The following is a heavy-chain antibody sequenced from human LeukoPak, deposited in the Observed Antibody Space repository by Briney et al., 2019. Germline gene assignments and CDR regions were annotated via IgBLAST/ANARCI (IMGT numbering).Heavy chain of an antibody. Sequence: SETLSLTCTVCGGSISGYYLSWIRQSPGKGLEWIGYIYDSGSTNYNPSLRSRVVMAVDTSKTQVSLKVRSVTAADTAVYYCARGWDTGYGYYGMDVWGQGTTVTVPS. D-gene: IGHD5-18*01. V-gene: IGHV4-59*01. CDR1: GGSISGYY. J-gene: IGHJ6*02. CDR2: IYDSGST. CDR3: ARGWDTGYGYYGMDV.